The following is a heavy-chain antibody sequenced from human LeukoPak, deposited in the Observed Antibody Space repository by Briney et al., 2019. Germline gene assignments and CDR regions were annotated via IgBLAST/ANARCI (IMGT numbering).Heavy chain of an antibody. CDR3: ARSLLVRGVPDPYYFDC. CDR1: GGSISSHY. D-gene: IGHD3-10*01. J-gene: IGHJ4*02. V-gene: IGHV4-59*08. Sequence: PSETLSLTCTVSGGSISSHYWSWIRQPPGKGLEWIGYIYYSGSTNYNPSLKSRVTISVDTSKNQFSLRLSSVTAADTAVYYCARSLLVRGVPDPYYFDCWGQGTLLTVSS. CDR2: IYYSGST.